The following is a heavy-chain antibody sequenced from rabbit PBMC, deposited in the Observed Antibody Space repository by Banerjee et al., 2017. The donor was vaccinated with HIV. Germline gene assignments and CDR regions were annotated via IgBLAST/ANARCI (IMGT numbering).Heavy chain of an antibody. V-gene: IGHV1S45*01. Sequence: QEQQEESGGDLVKPEGSLTLTCTASGFSFSNNYWICWVRQAPGKELEWITCIDVGGSGSTHYASWAKGRGTISKTSSTTVTLQMTSLTAADTATYFCARDDGSSVYIDAFNLWGQGTLVTVS. CDR1: GFSFSNNYW. D-gene: IGHD8-1*01. CDR2: IDVGGSGST. CDR3: ARDDGSSVYIDAFNL. J-gene: IGHJ4*01.